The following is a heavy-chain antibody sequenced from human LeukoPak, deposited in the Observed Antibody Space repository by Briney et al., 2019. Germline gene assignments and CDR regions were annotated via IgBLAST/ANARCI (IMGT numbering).Heavy chain of an antibody. CDR1: GFTVSSNY. D-gene: IGHD4-17*01. Sequence: GGSLRLSCAASGFTVSSNYINWVRQAPGKGLEWVSLIYGSTSADYADSVKGRFTISRDTSMNTVYLQMNSLRAEDTAVYYCARLSFGDDYWGQGTLVTVSS. V-gene: IGHV3-66*01. J-gene: IGHJ4*02. CDR2: IYGSTSA. CDR3: ARLSFGDDY.